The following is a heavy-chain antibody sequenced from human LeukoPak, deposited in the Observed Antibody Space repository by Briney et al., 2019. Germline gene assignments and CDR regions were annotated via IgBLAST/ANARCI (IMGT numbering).Heavy chain of an antibody. CDR1: GGPISTYY. Sequence: SETLSLTCTVSGGPISTYYWSWIRQSPGKGLEWIGSIYYSGSTNYNPSLKNRVTISVDTSKNQFSLELSSVTAADTAVYYCAVNLTRHTFDIWGQGTMVTVSS. J-gene: IGHJ3*02. CDR2: IYYSGST. CDR3: AVNLTRHTFDI. V-gene: IGHV4-59*08. D-gene: IGHD1-1*01.